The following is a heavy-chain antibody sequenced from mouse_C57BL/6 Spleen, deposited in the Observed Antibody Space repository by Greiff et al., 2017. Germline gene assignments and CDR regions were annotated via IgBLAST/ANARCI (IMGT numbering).Heavy chain of an antibody. CDR1: GYTFTSYW. Sequence: QVQLQQPGAELVRPGTSVKLSCKASGYTFTSYWMHWVKQRPGQGLEWIGVIDPSDSYTNYNQKFKGKATLTVDKSSSTAYMQLRSLTSEDSAVYFCARSRSSVESFDYWGQGTTLTVSS. CDR3: ARSRSSVESFDY. CDR2: IDPSDSYT. J-gene: IGHJ2*01. D-gene: IGHD1-1*01. V-gene: IGHV1-59*01.